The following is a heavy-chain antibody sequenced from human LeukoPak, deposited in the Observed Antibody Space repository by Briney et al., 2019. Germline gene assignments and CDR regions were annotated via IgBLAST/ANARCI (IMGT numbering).Heavy chain of an antibody. J-gene: IGHJ6*04. CDR2: INPNSGGT. D-gene: IGHD2-2*01. CDR3: VRDIVVVPDSGGVDV. V-gene: IGHV1-2*02. Sequence: ASVKVSCKASGGTFSSYAISWVRQAPGQGLEWMGWINPNSGGTNYAQKFQGRVTMTRDTSISTAYMELSRLRSDDTAVYYCVRDIVVVPDSGGVDVWGKGTTVTVSS. CDR1: GGTFSSYA.